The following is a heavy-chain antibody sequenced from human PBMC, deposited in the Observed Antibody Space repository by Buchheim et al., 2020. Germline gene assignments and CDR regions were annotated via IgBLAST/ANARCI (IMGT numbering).Heavy chain of an antibody. J-gene: IGHJ4*02. V-gene: IGHV1-8*01. CDR3: ARGRTMVRGVPGGDYDY. CDR1: GYTFTSYD. Sequence: QVQLVQSGAEVKKPGASVKVSCKASGYTFTSYDINWVRQATGQGLEWMGWMNPNSGNKGYAQKFQGRVTMTRQTSIRTAYMELSSLRSEDTAVYYCARGRTMVRGVPGGDYDYWGQGTL. CDR2: MNPNSGNK. D-gene: IGHD3-10*01.